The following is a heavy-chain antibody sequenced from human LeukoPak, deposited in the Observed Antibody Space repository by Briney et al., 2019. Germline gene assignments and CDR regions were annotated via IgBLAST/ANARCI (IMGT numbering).Heavy chain of an antibody. J-gene: IGHJ4*02. D-gene: IGHD3-10*01. V-gene: IGHV3-15*04. Sequence: GGSHRLSCAASGFSFSDAWMSWVRQIPGKGLEWVGRIESKTDGGTTDYAAPVKGRFTISRDDSTNTLYLQMNSLKSEDTAVYYCTTYGSGRKFDYWGQGILVTVSS. CDR2: IESKTDGGTT. CDR3: TTYGSGRKFDY. CDR1: GFSFSDAW.